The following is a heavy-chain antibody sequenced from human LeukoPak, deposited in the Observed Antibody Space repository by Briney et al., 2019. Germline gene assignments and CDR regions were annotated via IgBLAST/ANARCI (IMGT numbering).Heavy chain of an antibody. J-gene: IGHJ5*02. CDR2: ISSSSSYI. V-gene: IGHV3-21*01. CDR3: ARDFAGDDYGDYIGWFGP. D-gene: IGHD4-17*01. Sequence: GGSLRLSCAASGFTFSSYSMNWVRQAPGKGLEWVSSISSSSSYIYYADSVKGRFTISRDNAKNSLYLQMNSLRAEDTAVYYCARDFAGDDYGDYIGWFGPWGQGTLVTVSS. CDR1: GFTFSSYS.